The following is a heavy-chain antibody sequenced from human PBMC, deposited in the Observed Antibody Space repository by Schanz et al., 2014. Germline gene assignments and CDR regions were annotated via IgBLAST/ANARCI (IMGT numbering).Heavy chain of an antibody. CDR1: GFSFSDYG. J-gene: IGHJ4*02. D-gene: IGHD2-8*01. CDR3: AREYASTWFESNVMAGRIDN. CDR2: ISYHGSER. V-gene: IGHV3-30*03. Sequence: QVQLVESGGGVVQPGRSLRLSCAGSGFSFSDYGMHWVRQAPGRGLEWVAVISYHGSERYYADSVKGRFTISRDNSKDSLFLQMTSLRADDTAVYFCAREYASTWFESNVMAGRIDNWGQGTLVTVSS.